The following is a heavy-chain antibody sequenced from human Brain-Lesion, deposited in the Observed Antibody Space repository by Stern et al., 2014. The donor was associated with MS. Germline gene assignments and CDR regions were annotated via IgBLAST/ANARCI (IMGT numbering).Heavy chain of an antibody. Sequence: DQLVESGPGLVKPSQTLSLTCTVSGGSITRGGDYWSWVRQRPGKGLERGGYIIYSGSSYYNPSLKSRVTISVDTSKNQFSLRLTSVTAADTAVYYCARFSLFGEYYFDSWGQGTLVTVSS. V-gene: IGHV4-31*02. D-gene: IGHD3-10*01. CDR2: IIYSGSS. CDR1: GGSITRGGDY. J-gene: IGHJ4*02. CDR3: ARFSLFGEYYFDS.